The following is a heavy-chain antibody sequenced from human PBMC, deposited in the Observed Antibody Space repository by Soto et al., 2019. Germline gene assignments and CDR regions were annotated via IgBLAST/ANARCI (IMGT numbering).Heavy chain of an antibody. D-gene: IGHD3-10*01. CDR3: GGGRGVFLWFGTGDWFDP. Sequence: QVQLQQWGAGLLKPSETLSLTCAVYGGSFSGYYWSWIRQPPGKGLEWIGEINHSGSTNYNPSLKGRRPQSGATSKNQFSLKPSPVTAAEPGVYFCGGGRGVFLWFGTGDWFDPWGQGTLVTVSS. CDR1: GGSFSGYY. CDR2: INHSGST. J-gene: IGHJ5*02. V-gene: IGHV4-34*01.